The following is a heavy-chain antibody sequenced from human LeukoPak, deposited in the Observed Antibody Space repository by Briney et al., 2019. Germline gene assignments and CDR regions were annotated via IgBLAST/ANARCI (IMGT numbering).Heavy chain of an antibody. J-gene: IGHJ6*02. CDR1: GFTFSSYA. CDR3: AKGLGGYYYYYGMDV. Sequence: PGGSLRLSCAGSGFTFSSYAMSWVRQAPGKGLEWVSAISGSGGSTYYADSVKGRFTISRDNSKNTLYLQMNSLRAEDTAVYYCAKGLGGYYYYYGMDVWGQGTTVTVSS. CDR2: ISGSGGST. D-gene: IGHD3-10*01. V-gene: IGHV3-23*01.